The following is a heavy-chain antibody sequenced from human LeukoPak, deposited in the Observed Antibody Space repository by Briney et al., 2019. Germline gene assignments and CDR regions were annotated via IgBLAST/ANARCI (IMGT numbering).Heavy chain of an antibody. V-gene: IGHV4-38-2*02. J-gene: IGHJ4*02. CDR1: DYPISSGYF. CDR3: AREHCAGGYCYFLDY. D-gene: IGHD2-21*02. Sequence: PSETLSLTCSVSDYPISSGYFWGWIRQPPGNGLEWIATISHSGSTYFNPSLKSRVIVSIDASKNQFSLNLTSVTAADTAVYFCAREHCAGGYCYFLDYWGQGTLVTVSS. CDR2: ISHSGST.